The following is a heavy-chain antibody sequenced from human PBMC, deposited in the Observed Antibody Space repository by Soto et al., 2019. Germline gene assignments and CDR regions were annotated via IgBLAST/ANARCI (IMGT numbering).Heavy chain of an antibody. CDR2: ISAYNGNT. CDR3: TRERCSSTSCYKGPFYYYGLDV. CDR1: GYMFTTYG. J-gene: IGHJ6*02. Sequence: QVQLMQSGAEVKKPGASVKVSCKASGYMFTTYGISWVRQAPGQGLEWMGWISAYNGNTKYAQKLQGRVTMTTDTSTSTAYMELRSLRTDDTAVYYCTRERCSSTSCYKGPFYYYGLDVWGQGTTVTVSS. D-gene: IGHD2-2*02. V-gene: IGHV1-18*01.